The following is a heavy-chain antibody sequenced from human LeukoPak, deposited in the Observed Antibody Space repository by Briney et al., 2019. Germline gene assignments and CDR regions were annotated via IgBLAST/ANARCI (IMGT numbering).Heavy chain of an antibody. D-gene: IGHD5-18*01. CDR2: IYYSGST. CDR3: ARTSRGYSYGPNTGVDY. V-gene: IGHV4-31*03. CDR1: GGSLSSGGYY. J-gene: IGHJ4*02. Sequence: SETLSLTCTVSGGSLSSGGYYWSWLRQHPGTGLEWIGYIYYSGSTYYNPSLKSRVTISVDTSKNQFSLKLSSVTAADTAVYYCARTSRGYSYGPNTGVDYWGQGTLVTVSS.